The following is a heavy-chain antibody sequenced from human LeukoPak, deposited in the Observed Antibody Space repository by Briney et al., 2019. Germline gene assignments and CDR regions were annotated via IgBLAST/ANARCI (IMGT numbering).Heavy chain of an antibody. CDR1: GFTFSSYG. CDR2: IWYDGSNK. V-gene: IGHV3-33*01. J-gene: IGHJ3*02. CDR3: ARDRVSGSYPDAFDI. D-gene: IGHD1-26*01. Sequence: PGRSLRLSCAPSGFTFSSYGTHWVRQAPGKGLEWVAVIWYDGSNKYYADSVKGRFTISRDNSKNTLYLQMNSLRAEDTAVYYCARDRVSGSYPDAFDIWGQGTMVTVSS.